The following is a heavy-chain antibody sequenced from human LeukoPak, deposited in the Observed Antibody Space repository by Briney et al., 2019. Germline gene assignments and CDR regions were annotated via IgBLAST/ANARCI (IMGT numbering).Heavy chain of an antibody. D-gene: IGHD6-13*01. J-gene: IGHJ4*02. CDR1: GGSISSSSYY. CDR3: AREDSSSWRFDY. V-gene: IGHV4-39*02. Sequence: SETLSLTCTVSGGSISSSSYYWGWIRQPPGKGLEWIGSIYYSGSTYYNPSLKSRVTISVDTSKNQFSLKLSSVTAADTAVYYCAREDSSSWRFDYWGQGTLVTVSS. CDR2: IYYSGST.